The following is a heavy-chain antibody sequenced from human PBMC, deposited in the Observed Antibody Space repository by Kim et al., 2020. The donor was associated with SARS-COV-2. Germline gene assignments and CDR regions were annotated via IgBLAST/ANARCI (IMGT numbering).Heavy chain of an antibody. V-gene: IGHV3-7*01. J-gene: IGHJ4*02. Sequence: YVDSVERRYTMSRDNAPNSLYLQMSSLRTEDTAIYYCAALDTVQVPGGIWGQGTLVTVSS. D-gene: IGHD3-10*01. CDR3: AALDTVQVPGGI.